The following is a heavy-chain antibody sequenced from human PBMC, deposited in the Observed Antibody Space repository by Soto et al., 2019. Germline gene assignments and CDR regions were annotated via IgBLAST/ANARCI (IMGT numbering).Heavy chain of an antibody. D-gene: IGHD3-22*01. CDR1: GYTFTSYY. J-gene: IGHJ4*02. V-gene: IGHV1-2*04. CDR2: INPNSGGT. Sequence: ASVKVSCKASGYTFTSYYMHWVRQAPGQGLEWMGWINPNSGGTNYAQKFQGWVTMTRDTSISTAYMELSRLRSDDTAVYYCARGGPYYYDSSGYPENYWGQGTLVTVSS. CDR3: ARGGPYYYDSSGYPENY.